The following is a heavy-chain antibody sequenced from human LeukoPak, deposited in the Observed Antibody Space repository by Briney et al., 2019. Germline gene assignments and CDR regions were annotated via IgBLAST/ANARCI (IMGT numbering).Heavy chain of an antibody. CDR3: AKDLGSSQYCYYGMDV. D-gene: IGHD6-6*01. CDR1: GFTFSSYA. Sequence: GGSLRLSCAASGFTFSSYAMSWVRQAPGKGLEWVSAISGSGGSTYYADSVKGRFTISRDNSKNTLYLQMNSLRAEDTAVYYCAKDLGSSQYCYYGMDVWGQGTTVTVSS. V-gene: IGHV3-23*01. CDR2: ISGSGGST. J-gene: IGHJ6*02.